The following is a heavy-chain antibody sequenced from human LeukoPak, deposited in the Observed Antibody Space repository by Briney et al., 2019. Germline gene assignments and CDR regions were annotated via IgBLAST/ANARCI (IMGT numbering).Heavy chain of an antibody. V-gene: IGHV3-30-3*01. D-gene: IGHD3-16*01. Sequence: GRSLRLSCAASRFTFITSAMHWVRQAPGKGLEWLTFISSDGTDKYYRESVKGRFTISRDNSKNTLYLQMNSLRAEDTAIYYCARFNQPWAAFDIWGQGTMVTVSS. CDR3: ARFNQPWAAFDI. CDR2: ISSDGTDK. CDR1: RFTFITSA. J-gene: IGHJ3*02.